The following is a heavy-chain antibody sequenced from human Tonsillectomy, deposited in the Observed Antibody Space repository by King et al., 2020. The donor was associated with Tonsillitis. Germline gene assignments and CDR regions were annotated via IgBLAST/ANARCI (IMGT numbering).Heavy chain of an antibody. J-gene: IGHJ4*02. CDR1: GFTVSTNY. V-gene: IGHV3-53*01. CDR2: IFSGGTT. Sequence: VQLVESGGGLIQPGGSLRLSCAASGFTVSTNYMSWVRQAPGKGLEGVSVIFSGGTTYYADSVKGRFTISRDNSRNTRYLQMNSLRAEDTAVYYCARDALDYWGQGTLVTVSS. CDR3: ARDALDY.